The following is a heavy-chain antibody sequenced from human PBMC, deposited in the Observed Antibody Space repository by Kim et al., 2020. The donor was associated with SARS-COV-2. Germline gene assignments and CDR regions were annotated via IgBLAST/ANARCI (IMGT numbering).Heavy chain of an antibody. V-gene: IGHV4-61*02. J-gene: IGHJ4*02. D-gene: IGHD3-9*01. CDR3: ARETILRYFDWLAYSSGWFFDY. CDR1: GGSISSGSYY. Sequence: SETPSLTCTVSGGSISSGSYYWSWIRQPAGKGLEWIGRIYTSGSTNYNPSLKSRVTISVDTSKNQFSLKLSSVTAADTAVYYCARETILRYFDWLAYSSGWFFDYWGQGTLVTVSS. CDR2: IYTSGST.